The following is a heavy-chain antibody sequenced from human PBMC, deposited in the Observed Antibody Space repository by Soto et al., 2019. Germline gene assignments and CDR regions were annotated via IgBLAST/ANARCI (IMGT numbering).Heavy chain of an antibody. CDR2: IYSGGST. CDR1: GFTVSSNY. CDR3: ARYGSWSSGYPDYYYYMDV. D-gene: IGHD3-22*01. Sequence: GGSLRLSYAASGFTVSSNYMSWVRQAPGKGLEWVSVIYSGGSTYYADSVKGRFTISRDNSKNTLYLQMNSLRAEDTAVFYCARYGSWSSGYPDYYYYMDVWGKGTTVTVSS. J-gene: IGHJ6*03. V-gene: IGHV3-66*01.